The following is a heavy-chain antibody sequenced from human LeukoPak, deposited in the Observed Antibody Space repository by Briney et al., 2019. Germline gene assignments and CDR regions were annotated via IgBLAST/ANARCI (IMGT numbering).Heavy chain of an antibody. CDR3: ARVGRWLDYYFDY. CDR1: GYTFTSYD. Sequence: ASVKVSCRASGYTFTSYDINWVRQATGQGLEWMGWMNPNSGNTGYAQKFQGRVTMTRNTSISTAYMELSSLRSEDTAVYYCARVGRWLDYYFDYWGQGTLVTVSS. D-gene: IGHD6-19*01. CDR2: MNPNSGNT. J-gene: IGHJ4*02. V-gene: IGHV1-8*01.